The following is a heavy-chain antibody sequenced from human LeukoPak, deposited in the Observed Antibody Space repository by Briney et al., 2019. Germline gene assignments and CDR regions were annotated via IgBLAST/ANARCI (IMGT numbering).Heavy chain of an antibody. CDR2: IYYSGST. V-gene: IGHV4-59*01. Sequence: SETLSLTCTVSGGSISSYYWSWIRQPPGEGLEWIGFIYYSGSTNYNPSLKSRVTISVDPSKNQFSLKLSSVTAADTAVYYCARSRHVSYYGMDVWGQGTTVTVSS. CDR3: ARSRHVSYYGMDV. J-gene: IGHJ6*02. CDR1: GGSISSYY.